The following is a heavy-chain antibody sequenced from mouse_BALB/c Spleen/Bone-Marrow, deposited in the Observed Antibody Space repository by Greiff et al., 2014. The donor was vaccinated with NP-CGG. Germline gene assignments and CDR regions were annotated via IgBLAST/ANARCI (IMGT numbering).Heavy chain of an antibody. CDR1: GYTFTSYW. D-gene: IGHD1-1*01. Sequence: LQESGAELVRPGASVKLSCKASGYTFTSYWINWVKQRPGQGLEWIGNIYPSDSYTNYNQKFKDQATLTVDKSSRTAYMHLTSPTSEDSAVYYCTRGDYYGSSSFAYWGQGTLVTVSA. CDR3: TRGDYYGSSSFAY. CDR2: IYPSDSYT. J-gene: IGHJ3*01. V-gene: IGHV1-69*02.